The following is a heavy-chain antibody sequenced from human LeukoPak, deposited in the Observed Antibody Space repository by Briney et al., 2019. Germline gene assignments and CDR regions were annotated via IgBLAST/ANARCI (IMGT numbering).Heavy chain of an antibody. CDR2: ISSGSTYI. CDR1: GFTFSSYS. V-gene: IGHV3-21*04. CDR3: ARDRGTFMVRGYYYYYYMDV. Sequence: GGSLRLSCAASGFTFSSYSMNWVRQAPGKGLEWVSSISSGSTYIYFADSVKGRFTISRDNAKNSLYLQMNSLRAEDTALYYCARDRGTFMVRGYYYYYYMDVWGKGTTVTVSS. J-gene: IGHJ6*03. D-gene: IGHD3-10*01.